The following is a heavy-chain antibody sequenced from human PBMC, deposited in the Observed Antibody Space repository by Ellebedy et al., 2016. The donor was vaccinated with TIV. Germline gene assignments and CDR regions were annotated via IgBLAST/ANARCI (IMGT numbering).Heavy chain of an antibody. D-gene: IGHD6-19*01. CDR3: ARARSSGWLHTPDY. V-gene: IGHV1-46*04. CDR2: INPSGGST. J-gene: IGHJ4*02. CDR1: GYTFTSYY. Sequence: AASVQVSCKASGYTFTSYYMHWVRQAPGQGLVWMGIINPSGGSTTYAQKLQGRVTMTRDTSTSTVYMELSSLRSEDTAVYYCARARSSGWLHTPDYWGQGTLVTVSS.